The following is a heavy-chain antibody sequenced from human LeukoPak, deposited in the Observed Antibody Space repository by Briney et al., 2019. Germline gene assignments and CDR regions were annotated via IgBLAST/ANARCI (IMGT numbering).Heavy chain of an antibody. D-gene: IGHD6-6*01. J-gene: IGHJ6*03. CDR1: GFTVSSNY. V-gene: IGHV3-53*01. CDR3: ARDLRGSSSHLGYYYMDV. CDR2: IYSGGST. Sequence: SGGSLRLSCAASGFTVSSNYMSWVRQAPGKGLEWVSVIYSGGSTYYADSVKGRFTISRDNSKNTLYLQMNSLRAEDTAVYYCARDLRGSSSHLGYYYMDVWGKGTTVTVSS.